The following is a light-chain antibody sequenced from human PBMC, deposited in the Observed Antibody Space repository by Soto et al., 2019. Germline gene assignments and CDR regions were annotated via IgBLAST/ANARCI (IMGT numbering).Light chain of an antibody. CDR2: DAS. CDR3: QQTYSTPC. J-gene: IGKJ5*01. V-gene: IGKV1-39*01. CDR1: QSIRIY. Sequence: SQMTPSPSSLSASVGDRVNIPFRASQSIRIYLNWYQQKPGKAPRLLIYDASSLQSKVPSRFSGSGSGTDFTLTISSLQPEDFATYYCQQTYSTPCFGQGTRLETK.